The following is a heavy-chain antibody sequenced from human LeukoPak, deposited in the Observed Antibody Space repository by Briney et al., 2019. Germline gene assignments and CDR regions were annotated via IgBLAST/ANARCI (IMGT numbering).Heavy chain of an antibody. CDR2: ISSSSTYI. V-gene: IGHV3-21*01. J-gene: IGHJ4*02. D-gene: IGHD3-10*01. CDR3: ARDLPLGSGILY. CDR1: GFTLNSYS. Sequence: GGSVRLFCAAWGFTLNSYSMNWVRQAQGKGVEGDSCISSSSTYIYYADSMKGPFTISRDKTKHCMYLQMNSLRAEDTAVYYCARDLPLGSGILYWGQGTLVTVSS.